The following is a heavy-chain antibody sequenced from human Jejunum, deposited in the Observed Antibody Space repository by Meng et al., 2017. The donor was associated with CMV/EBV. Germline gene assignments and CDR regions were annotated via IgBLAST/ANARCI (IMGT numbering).Heavy chain of an antibody. CDR1: ALRKYS. J-gene: IGHJ4*02. Sequence: ALRKYSTSWISLATGKGLEWISYSRGDGSDLVYGEAVRGRFTSSRDNAKNSLYLQINSLRVEDTAVYYCVRDILRVGITYYFDYWGQGTLVTVSS. CDR2: SRGDGSDL. V-gene: IGHV3-11*04. D-gene: IGHD1-26*01. CDR3: VRDILRVGITYYFDY.